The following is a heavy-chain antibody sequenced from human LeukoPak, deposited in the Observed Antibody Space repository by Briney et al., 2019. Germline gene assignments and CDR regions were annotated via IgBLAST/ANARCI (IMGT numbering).Heavy chain of an antibody. CDR1: GFTFTNYA. CDR3: AKEIAAIGLPAVDY. CDR2: ISSDGGT. V-gene: IGHV3-23*01. J-gene: IGHJ4*02. D-gene: IGHD6-13*01. Sequence: GGSLRLSCAASGFTFTNYAMSWVRQAPGKGLEWVSGISSDGGTFYPDSVKGRFTISRDNSKNTLYLQMNNLGVAGTAIYYCAKEIAAIGLPAVDYWGQGTLVTVSS.